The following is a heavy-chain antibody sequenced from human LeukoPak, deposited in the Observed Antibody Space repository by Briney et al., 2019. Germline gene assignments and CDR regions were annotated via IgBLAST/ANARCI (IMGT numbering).Heavy chain of an antibody. J-gene: IGHJ3*02. CDR1: AYSISSGYY. D-gene: IGHD5-12*01. V-gene: IGHV4-38-2*01. CDR2: ISHSWTT. CDR3: XRVNXGYPGGAFDI. Sequence: SETLSLTCAVSAYSISSGYYWGWIRQPPGKGLEWIGSISHSWTTFYTPSLKSRVTISVDTSKNQFSLKFSSVIATHTAVYYXXRVNXGYPGGAFDIWGQGTMVTVSS.